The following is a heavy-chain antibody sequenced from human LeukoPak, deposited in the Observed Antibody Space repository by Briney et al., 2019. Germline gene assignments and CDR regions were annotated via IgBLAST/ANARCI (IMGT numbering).Heavy chain of an antibody. J-gene: IGHJ4*02. CDR3: TTPNDYYGSGSYDY. D-gene: IGHD3-10*01. V-gene: IGHV3-15*01. CDR2: IKSKTDGGTT. CDR1: GFTFSSYW. Sequence: GGSLRLSCAASGFTFSSYWMCWVRQAPGKGLEWVGRIKSKTDGGTTDYAASVKGRFTISRDDSKNTLYLQMNSLKTEDTAVYYCTTPNDYYGSGSYDYWGQGTLVTVSS.